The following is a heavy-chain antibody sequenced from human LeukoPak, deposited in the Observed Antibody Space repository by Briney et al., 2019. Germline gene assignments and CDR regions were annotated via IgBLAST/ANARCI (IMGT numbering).Heavy chain of an antibody. V-gene: IGHV4-59*01. D-gene: IGHD4-17*01. Sequence: SETLSLTCTVSGGSISSYYWSWIRQPPGMGLEWIGYIYYSGSTNYNPSLKSRVTISVDTSKNQFSLKLSSVTAADTAVYYCARVYGDPDYYGMDVWGQGTTVTVSS. CDR2: IYYSGST. CDR1: GGSISSYY. J-gene: IGHJ6*02. CDR3: ARVYGDPDYYGMDV.